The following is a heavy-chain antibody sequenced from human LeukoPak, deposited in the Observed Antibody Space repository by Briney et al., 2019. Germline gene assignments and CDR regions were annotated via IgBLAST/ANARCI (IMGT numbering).Heavy chain of an antibody. CDR2: INLNSGNT. J-gene: IGHJ4*02. CDR1: GYTFTSYD. CDR3: ARVTGSIGC. V-gene: IGHV1-8*01. Sequence: ASVKVSCKASGYTFTSYDINWVRQATGRGLEWMGWINLNSGNTGYGQNFQSRLTVTRDTSINTAYMALGNLRSEDTASYFCARVTGSIGCWGQGTLVTVSS. D-gene: IGHD6-25*01.